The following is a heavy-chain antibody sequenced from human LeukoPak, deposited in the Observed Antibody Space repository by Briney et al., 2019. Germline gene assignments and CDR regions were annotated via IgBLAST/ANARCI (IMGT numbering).Heavy chain of an antibody. Sequence: ASVKVSCKASGYTFTGYYMHWVRQAPGQGLEWMGWINPNSGGTNYAQKFQGRVTMTRDTSISTAYMELSSLRSEDTAVYYCARVRSCSSTSCYGGYYYMDVWGKGTTVTVSS. CDR2: INPNSGGT. J-gene: IGHJ6*03. D-gene: IGHD2-2*01. V-gene: IGHV1-2*02. CDR1: GYTFTGYY. CDR3: ARVRSCSSTSCYGGYYYMDV.